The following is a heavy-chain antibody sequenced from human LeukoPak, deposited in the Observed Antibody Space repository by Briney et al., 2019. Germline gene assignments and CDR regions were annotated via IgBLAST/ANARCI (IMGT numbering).Heavy chain of an antibody. J-gene: IGHJ6*04. D-gene: IGHD3-10*02. CDR3: AELGITMIGGV. Sequence: GGSLRLSCATSGFTFSSYAMSWVRQAPGKGLEWVSGISGSGDNTYYADSVKGRFTISRDSSKNTLYLQMNSLRAEDTAVYYCAELGITMIGGVWGKGTTVTISS. V-gene: IGHV3-23*01. CDR1: GFTFSSYA. CDR2: ISGSGDNT.